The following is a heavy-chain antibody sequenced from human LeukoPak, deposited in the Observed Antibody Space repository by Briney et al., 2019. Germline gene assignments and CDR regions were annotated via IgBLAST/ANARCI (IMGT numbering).Heavy chain of an antibody. CDR2: INPNSGGT. J-gene: IGHJ6*03. CDR3: ARELKTYYYYYMDV. V-gene: IGHV1-2*02. D-gene: IGHD3-16*01. Sequence: ASVKVSCKASGYTFTSYYMHWVRQAPGQGLEWMGWINPNSGGTNYAQKFQGRVTMTRDTSISTAYMELSRLRSDDTAVYYCARELKTYYYYYMDVWGKGTTVTVSS. CDR1: GYTFTSYY.